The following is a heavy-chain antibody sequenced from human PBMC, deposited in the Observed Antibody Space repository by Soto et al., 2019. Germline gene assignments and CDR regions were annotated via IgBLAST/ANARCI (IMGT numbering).Heavy chain of an antibody. Sequence: GGSLRLSCAASGFTFDDYAMHWVRQAPGKGLEWVSGISWNSGSIGYADSVKGRFTISRDNAKNSLYLQMNSLRAEDTALYYCAKGPILAVAAVRGIAFDIWGQGTMVTVSS. J-gene: IGHJ3*02. CDR1: GFTFDDYA. CDR2: ISWNSGSI. V-gene: IGHV3-9*01. D-gene: IGHD6-19*01. CDR3: AKGPILAVAAVRGIAFDI.